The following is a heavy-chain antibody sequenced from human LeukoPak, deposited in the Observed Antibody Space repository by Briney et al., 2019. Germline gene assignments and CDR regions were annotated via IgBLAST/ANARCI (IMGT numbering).Heavy chain of an antibody. D-gene: IGHD3-22*01. CDR1: GGSISSSSYY. Sequence: SETLSLTCTVSGGSISSSSYYWGWIRQPPGKGLEWIGSIYYSGSTYYNPSLKSRVTISVDTSKNQFSLKLSPVTAADTAVYYCARPYDSSGYYYEDWYFDLWGRGTLVTVSS. CDR3: ARPYDSSGYYYEDWYFDL. J-gene: IGHJ2*01. V-gene: IGHV4-39*01. CDR2: IYYSGST.